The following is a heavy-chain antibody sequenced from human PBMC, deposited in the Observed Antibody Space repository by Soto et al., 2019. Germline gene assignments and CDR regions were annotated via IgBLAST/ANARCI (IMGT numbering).Heavy chain of an antibody. Sequence: QVRLHESGPGLVKPSETLSFTCTVSTDSFNDYYWSWIRQPPGKGLEWIGFIYHTGNTNYNPSLWKRVSISVDTSKIQISLSLSSVTAADTAVYYCATDVGIPDAFDIWGQGTLVTVSS. CDR1: TDSFNDYY. J-gene: IGHJ3*02. D-gene: IGHD5-18*01. CDR2: IYHTGNT. V-gene: IGHV4-59*13. CDR3: ATDVGIPDAFDI.